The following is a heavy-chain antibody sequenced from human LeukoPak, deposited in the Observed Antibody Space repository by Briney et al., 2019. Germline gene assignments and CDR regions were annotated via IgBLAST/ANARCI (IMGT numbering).Heavy chain of an antibody. CDR2: IQSRTYGGAT. V-gene: IGHV3-49*04. D-gene: IGHD3-22*01. J-gene: IGHJ6*03. CDR3: TREEVITGSDYYYYYYMDV. Sequence: PGGSLRLSCTTSGFTFGDYGMSWVRQAPGKGLEWVGFIQSRTYGGATQYAASVKGRLTISRDDSKSIAYLQMNSLKTEDTAVYYCTREEVITGSDYYYYYYMDVWGKGTTVTISS. CDR1: GFTFGDYG.